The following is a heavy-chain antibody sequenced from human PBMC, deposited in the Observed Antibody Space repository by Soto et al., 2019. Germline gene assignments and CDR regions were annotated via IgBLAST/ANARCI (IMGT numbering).Heavy chain of an antibody. J-gene: IGHJ4*02. Sequence: SGTLSLTCTVSGGSISSYYWSWIRQPPGKGLEWIGYIYYSGSTNYNPSLKSRVTISVDTSKNQFSLKLSSVTAADTAVYYCAREKRTNAIDYWGQGTLVTVSS. V-gene: IGHV4-59*01. D-gene: IGHD2-2*01. CDR3: AREKRTNAIDY. CDR2: IYYSGST. CDR1: GGSISSYY.